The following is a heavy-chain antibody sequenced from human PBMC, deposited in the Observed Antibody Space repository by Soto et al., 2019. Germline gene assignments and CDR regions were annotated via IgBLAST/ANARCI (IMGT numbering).Heavy chain of an antibody. V-gene: IGHV1-3*01. J-gene: IGHJ6*02. Sequence: GVSVKISCTDSGYTFTSYAMHWVRQAPGQRLEWMGWINAGNGNTKYSQKFQGRVTITRDTSASTAYMELSSLRSEDTAVYYCARARIQLWFYYYYYGMDVWGQGTTVTVSS. CDR2: INAGNGNT. D-gene: IGHD5-18*01. CDR3: ARARIQLWFYYYYYGMDV. CDR1: GYTFTSYA.